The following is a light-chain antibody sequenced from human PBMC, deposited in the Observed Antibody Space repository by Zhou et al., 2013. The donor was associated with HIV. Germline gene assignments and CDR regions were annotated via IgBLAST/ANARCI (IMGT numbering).Light chain of an antibody. V-gene: IGKV1-33*01. J-gene: IGKJ2*01. CDR3: QQYSNVPPYT. CDR2: DAS. Sequence: EIQMTQSPSSLSASLGDRVSITCQASQDITKYLNWYQQKPGKAPKLLISDASDLETGVPSRFSGSGSGTDFTFTISSLQPEDIATYYCQQYSNVPPYTFGQGTKLDIK. CDR1: QDITKY.